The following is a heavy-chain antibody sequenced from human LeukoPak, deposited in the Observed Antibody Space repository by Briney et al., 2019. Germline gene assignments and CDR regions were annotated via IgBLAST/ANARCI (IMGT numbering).Heavy chain of an antibody. CDR3: ARENYYDSSGYSDGMDV. Sequence: GTSLRLSCAASGFTFSDYYMSWIRQAPGKGLEWVSYISSSSSYTNYADSVKGRFTISRDNAKNSLYLQMNSLRAEDTAVYYCARENYYDSSGYSDGMDVWGQGTTVTVSS. CDR1: GFTFSDYY. D-gene: IGHD3-22*01. CDR2: ISSSSSYT. J-gene: IGHJ6*02. V-gene: IGHV3-11*06.